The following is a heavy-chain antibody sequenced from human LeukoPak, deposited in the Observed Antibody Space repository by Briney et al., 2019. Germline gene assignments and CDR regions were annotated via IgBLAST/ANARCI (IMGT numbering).Heavy chain of an antibody. D-gene: IGHD1-7*01. CDR2: IIPIFGIA. J-gene: IGHJ4*02. CDR1: GGTFSSYA. CDR3: AREGEITRTTGSFDY. V-gene: IGHV1-69*04. Sequence: GSSVKLSCKASGGTFSSYAISWVRQAPGQGLEWMGRIIPIFGIANYAQKLQGRVTITADKSTSTAYMELSSMRAEDTAVYYCAREGEITRTTGSFDYWGQGTLVTVSS.